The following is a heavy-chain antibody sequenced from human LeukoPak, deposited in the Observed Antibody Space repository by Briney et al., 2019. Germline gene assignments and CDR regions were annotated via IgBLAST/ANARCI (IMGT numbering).Heavy chain of an antibody. CDR2: TRNKANSYTT. Sequence: GGSLRLSCAASGFTFSSYSMNWVRQAPGKGLEWVGRTRNKANSYTTEYAASVKGRFTISRDDLKKSLYLQMNSLKTEDTAVYYCARVSRDSDLDYWGQGTLVTVSS. CDR1: GFTFSSYS. CDR3: ARVSRDSDLDY. V-gene: IGHV3-72*01. D-gene: IGHD2-21*02. J-gene: IGHJ4*02.